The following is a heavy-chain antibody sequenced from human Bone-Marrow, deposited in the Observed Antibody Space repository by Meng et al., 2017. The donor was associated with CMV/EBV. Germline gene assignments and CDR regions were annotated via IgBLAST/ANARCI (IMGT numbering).Heavy chain of an antibody. CDR1: GFTFSSYG. D-gene: IGHD3-16*01. J-gene: IGHJ5*02. CDR2: IYRSGST. CDR3: ARDLGGNWFDP. Sequence: GESLKISCAASGFTFSSYGMHWVRQAPGKGLEWVSAIYRSGSTYYADSVKGRFTISRDTSKNTMYLQMNSLRGEDTAVDYCARDLGGNWFDPWGQGSLVTVSS. V-gene: IGHV3-NL1*01.